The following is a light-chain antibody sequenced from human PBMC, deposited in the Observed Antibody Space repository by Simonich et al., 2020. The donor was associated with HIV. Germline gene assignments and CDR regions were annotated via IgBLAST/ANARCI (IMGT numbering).Light chain of an antibody. CDR1: SSDVGGYNY. CDR2: VVT. V-gene: IGLV2-14*03. CDR3: SSYTSSSTWV. Sequence: QSALTQPASVSGSPGQSITISCTGTSSDVGGYNYVSWYQQHPGKAPKHIIYVVTNRPSGVSNRFSGSKSGNTASLTISGLQAEDEADYYCSSYTSSSTWVFGGGTKLTVL. J-gene: IGLJ3*02.